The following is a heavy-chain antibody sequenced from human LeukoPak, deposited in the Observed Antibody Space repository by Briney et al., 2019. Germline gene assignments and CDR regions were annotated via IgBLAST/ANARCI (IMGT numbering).Heavy chain of an antibody. J-gene: IGHJ3*02. CDR1: GYTFTGYY. D-gene: IGHD3-22*01. Sequence: ASVKVSCKASGYTFTGYYMHSVRQAPGQGLEWMGWINPNSGGTKYAQKFQGRVTMTRDTSISTAYMELSRLRYDDTAVYYCARDSYSSGFDAFDIWGQGTMVTVSS. CDR3: ARDSYSSGFDAFDI. V-gene: IGHV1-2*02. CDR2: INPNSGGT.